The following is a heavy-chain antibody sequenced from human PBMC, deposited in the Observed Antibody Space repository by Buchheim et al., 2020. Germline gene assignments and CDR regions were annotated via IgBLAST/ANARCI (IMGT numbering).Heavy chain of an antibody. J-gene: IGHJ6*02. V-gene: IGHV4-61*01. D-gene: IGHD3-22*01. CDR2: VSYSGST. Sequence: QVHLQESGPGLVKPSETLSLTCTVSGGSVSSANYYWSWIRQPPGKGLEWIGYVSYSGSTNYNPSLKSRVTISVDTSKNQFSLKLNSVAAADTAVYYCARGDSSRYYAGTPGGKNSFYYYGMDVWGQGTT. CDR1: GGSVSSANYY. CDR3: ARGDSSRYYAGTPGGKNSFYYYGMDV.